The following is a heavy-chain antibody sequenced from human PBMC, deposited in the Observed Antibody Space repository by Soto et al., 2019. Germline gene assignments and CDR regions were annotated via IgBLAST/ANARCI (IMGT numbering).Heavy chain of an antibody. CDR2: MYNSGST. CDR1: GGSVSSGSYY. CDR3: ERVSSGWYYFDY. V-gene: IGHV4-61*01. Sequence: QVQLQESGPGLVKPSETLALTCTVSGGSVSSGSYYWSWIRQPPGKGLEWIGYMYNSGSTNYNPSLKSRVIISVDPSKNQFSLKLSSVTAADTAVYYCERVSSGWYYFDYWGQGTLVTVSS. D-gene: IGHD6-19*01. J-gene: IGHJ4*02.